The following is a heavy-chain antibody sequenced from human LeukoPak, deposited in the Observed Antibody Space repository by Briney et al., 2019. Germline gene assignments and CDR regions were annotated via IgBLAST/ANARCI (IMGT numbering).Heavy chain of an antibody. CDR2: IKSKTDGGTT. D-gene: IGHD3-22*01. V-gene: IGHV3-15*01. J-gene: IGHJ4*02. Sequence: GGSLRLSCAASGFTFSNAWMSWVPQAPGKGLEWVGRIKSKTDGGTTDYAAPVNGRFTISRDDSKNTLYLQMNSLKTEDTAVYYCTTAFPSYYYDSSGYPVYGLDYWGQGTLVTVSS. CDR1: GFTFSNAW. CDR3: TTAFPSYYYDSSGYPVYGLDY.